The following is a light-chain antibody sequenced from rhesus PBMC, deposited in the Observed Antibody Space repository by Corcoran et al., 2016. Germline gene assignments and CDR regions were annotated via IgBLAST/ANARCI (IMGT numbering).Light chain of an antibody. Sequence: DIQMTQSPSSLSASVGDRVTITCRASQGITNDLAWYQQKPGETPKLLIYEASSLQSGIPSRFSGSGSGTDFTLTISSLQPEDCATYYCQHYYSTPFTFGPGTKLDIK. J-gene: IGKJ3*01. CDR3: QHYYSTPFT. CDR1: QGITND. V-gene: IGKV1-25*01. CDR2: EAS.